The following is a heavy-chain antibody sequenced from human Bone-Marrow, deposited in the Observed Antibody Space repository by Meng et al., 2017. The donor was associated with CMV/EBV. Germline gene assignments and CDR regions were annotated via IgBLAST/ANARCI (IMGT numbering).Heavy chain of an antibody. CDR1: EFTFSSYS. CDR2: ISSSSSYI. V-gene: IGHV3-21*01. J-gene: IGHJ4*02. CDR3: ARVGDRYCSSTSCSPFDY. D-gene: IGHD2-2*01. Sequence: GESLKISCAASEFTFSSYSMNWVRQAPGKGLEWVSSISSSSSYIYYADSVKGRFTISRDNAKNSLYLQMNSLRAEDTAVYYCARVGDRYCSSTSCSPFDYWGQGTLVTVSS.